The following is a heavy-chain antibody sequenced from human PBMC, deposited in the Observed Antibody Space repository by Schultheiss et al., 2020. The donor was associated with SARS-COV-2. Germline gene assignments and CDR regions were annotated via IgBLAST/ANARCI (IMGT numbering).Heavy chain of an antibody. D-gene: IGHD2-15*01. V-gene: IGHV3-30*07. CDR1: GFRFSDYN. CDR3: AKGRAVIITATFAMDV. CDR2: ISNDGSNT. Sequence: GGSLRLSCAASGFRFSDYNMNWVRQAPGKGLQWVAVISNDGSNTYYADSVKGRFTISRDNSKNTLYLQMNSLRAEDTAVYYCAKGRAVIITATFAMDVWGQGTTVTVSS. J-gene: IGHJ6*02.